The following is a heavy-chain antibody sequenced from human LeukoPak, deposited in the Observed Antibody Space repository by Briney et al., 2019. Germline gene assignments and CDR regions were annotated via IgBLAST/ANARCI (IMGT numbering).Heavy chain of an antibody. CDR2: ISAYNGNT. V-gene: IGHV1-18*01. J-gene: IGHJ4*02. D-gene: IGHD1-1*01. Sequence: ASVKVSRKASGYTFTTYGISWVRQAPGQGLEWMGWISAYNGNTNYAQKFQGRVTMTTDTSTSTAFMELRSLRSDDTAVYYCARRFTGTTNFDYWGQGTLVTVSS. CDR3: ARRFTGTTNFDY. CDR1: GYTFTTYG.